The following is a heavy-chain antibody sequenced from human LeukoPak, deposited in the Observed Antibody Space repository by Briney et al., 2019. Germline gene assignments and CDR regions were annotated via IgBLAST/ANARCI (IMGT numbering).Heavy chain of an antibody. CDR3: ARVQTPTDYYDSSGHFDY. D-gene: IGHD3-22*01. J-gene: IGHJ4*02. CDR2: IYYSGST. CDR1: GGSISSYY. V-gene: IGHV4-59*01. Sequence: PSETLSLTCNVSGGSISSYYWSWIRQPPGKGLEWIGYIYYSGSTNYNPSLKSRVTISVDTSKNQFSLKLSSVTAADTAVYYCARVQTPTDYYDSSGHFDYWGQGTLVTVSS.